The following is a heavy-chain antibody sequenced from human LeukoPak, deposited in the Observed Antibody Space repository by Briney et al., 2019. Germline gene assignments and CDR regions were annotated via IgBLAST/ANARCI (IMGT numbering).Heavy chain of an antibody. D-gene: IGHD3-10*01. CDR2: ISYDGSNK. CDR1: GFTFSSYA. Sequence: GGSLRLSCTASGFTFSSYAMHWVRQAPGKGLEWVAVISYDGSNKYYADSVKGRFTISRDNAKNSLYLQMNSLRAEDTAVYYCARGSHYYGSGNIIETIYYYYYMDVWGKGTTVTVSS. CDR3: ARGSHYYGSGNIIETIYYYYYMDV. V-gene: IGHV3-30-3*01. J-gene: IGHJ6*03.